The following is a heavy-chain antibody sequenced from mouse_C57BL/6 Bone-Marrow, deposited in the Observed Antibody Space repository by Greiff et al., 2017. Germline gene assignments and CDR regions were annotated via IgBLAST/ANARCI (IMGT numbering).Heavy chain of an antibody. CDR3: ARDSWFAY. CDR1: GYAFTNYL. V-gene: IGHV1-54*01. Sequence: VQLQQSGAELVRPGTSVKVSCKASGYAFTNYLIEWVKQRPGQGLEWIGVINPGSGGTNYNEKFKGKATLTADTSSSTAYMQLSSLTSEDSAVYFCARDSWFAYWGQGTLVTVSA. CDR2: INPGSGGT. J-gene: IGHJ3*01.